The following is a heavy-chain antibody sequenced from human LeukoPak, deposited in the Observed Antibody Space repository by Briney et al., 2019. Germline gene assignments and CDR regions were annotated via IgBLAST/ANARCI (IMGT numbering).Heavy chain of an antibody. V-gene: IGHV4-61*02. D-gene: IGHD2-2*01. CDR3: ARAGDVVVVPPTAYLPPRYYMNV. J-gene: IGHJ6*03. Sequence: PSQTLSLTCTVSGGPISRGTYYWSWIRQTAEKGLELIGRIYATGNTKYNPSLKGRVTISLDTSKNQFSLILTSVTAADTAVYYCARAGDVVVVPPTAYLPPRYYMNVWGKGTSVTVPS. CDR1: GGPISRGTYY. CDR2: IYATGNT.